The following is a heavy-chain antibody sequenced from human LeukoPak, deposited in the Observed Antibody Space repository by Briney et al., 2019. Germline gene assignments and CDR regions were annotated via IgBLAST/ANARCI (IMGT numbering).Heavy chain of an antibody. V-gene: IGHV1-18*01. Sequence: ASVKVSCKASGYTFTSYGISWVRQAPGQGLKWMGWISAYNGNTNYAQKLQGRVAMTTDTSTSTAYMELRSLRSDDTAVYYCAREGPGVYYDFWSGYWRANWFDPWGQGTLVTVSS. CDR1: GYTFTSYG. D-gene: IGHD3-3*01. CDR2: ISAYNGNT. CDR3: AREGPGVYYDFWSGYWRANWFDP. J-gene: IGHJ5*02.